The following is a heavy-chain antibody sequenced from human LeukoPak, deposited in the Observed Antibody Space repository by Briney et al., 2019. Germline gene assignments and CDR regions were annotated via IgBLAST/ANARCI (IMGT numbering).Heavy chain of an antibody. D-gene: IGHD1-26*01. CDR1: GFRFSSHA. CDR3: AKKFGSYYTYDY. V-gene: IGHV3-23*01. Sequence: PGGSLRLSCEVSGFRFSSHAMSWVRQAPGKGLEWVSAISGSGSNTYYADSVKGRFTISRDNSENTLYLQMNSLRAEDTAVYYCAKKFGSYYTYDYWGQGTLVTVSS. J-gene: IGHJ4*02. CDR2: ISGSGSNT.